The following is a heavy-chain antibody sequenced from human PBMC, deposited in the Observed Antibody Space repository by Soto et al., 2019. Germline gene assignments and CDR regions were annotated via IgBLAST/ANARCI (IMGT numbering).Heavy chain of an antibody. J-gene: IGHJ6*02. Sequence: PSETLSLTCAVSGGSISSGGYSWSWIRQPPGQGLEWVGYIYHSGSTYYNPSLNSRVTISVDRSKNQFSLKLSSVTAADTAVYYCARGSYYDFWSGSGPDYYYGMDVWGQGTTVTVSS. V-gene: IGHV4-30-2*01. D-gene: IGHD3-3*01. CDR2: IYHSGST. CDR1: GGSISSGGYS. CDR3: ARGSYYDFWSGSGPDYYYGMDV.